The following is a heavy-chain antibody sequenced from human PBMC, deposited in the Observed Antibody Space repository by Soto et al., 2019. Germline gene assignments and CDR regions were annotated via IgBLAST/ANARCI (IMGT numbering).Heavy chain of an antibody. CDR3: AKDQRWDIVVVPAVSAVADY. J-gene: IGHJ4*02. CDR2: ISGSGGST. CDR1: GFTFSSYA. D-gene: IGHD2-2*01. Sequence: PGGSLRLSCAASGFTFSSYAMSWVRQAPGKGLEWVSAISGSGGSTYYADSVKGRFTISRDNSKNTLYLQMNSLRAEDTAVYYCAKDQRWDIVVVPAVSAVADYWGQGTLVTVSS. V-gene: IGHV3-23*01.